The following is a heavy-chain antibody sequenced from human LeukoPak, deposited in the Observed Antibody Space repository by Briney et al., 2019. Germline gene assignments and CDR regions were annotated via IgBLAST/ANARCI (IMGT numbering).Heavy chain of an antibody. J-gene: IGHJ2*01. Sequence: GSSLKVSCKASGGTFSSYAISWVRQAPGQGLEWMGGIIPIFGTANYAQKFQDRVTITADESTSTAYMELSSLQFEDPAVYYRGRDLRVVSPGYFDSWGRGTLVTVSS. V-gene: IGHV1-69*01. CDR1: GGTFSSYA. CDR3: GRDLRVVSPGYFDS. CDR2: IIPIFGTA.